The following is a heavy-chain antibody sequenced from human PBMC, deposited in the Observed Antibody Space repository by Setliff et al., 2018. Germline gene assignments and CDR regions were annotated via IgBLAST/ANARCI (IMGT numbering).Heavy chain of an antibody. CDR2: IYHSGST. J-gene: IGHJ6*02. Sequence: PSETLSLTCAVSGGSISSGGYSWSWIRQPPGKGLEWIGYIYHSGSTYYNPSLKSRVTISVDTSKNQFSLKLSSVTAADTAVYYCAREDTAMATYYYGMDVWGQGTTVTVSS. CDR1: GGSISSGGYS. V-gene: IGHV4-30-2*01. D-gene: IGHD5-18*01. CDR3: AREDTAMATYYYGMDV.